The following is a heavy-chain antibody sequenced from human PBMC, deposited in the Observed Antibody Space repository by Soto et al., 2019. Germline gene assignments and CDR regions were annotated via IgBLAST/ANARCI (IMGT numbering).Heavy chain of an antibody. J-gene: IGHJ5*02. D-gene: IGHD6-19*01. CDR3: ARHYSSGSRNWFDP. CDR1: GGSINSSSYF. V-gene: IGHV4-39*01. CDR2: IYYSGST. Sequence: SETLSLTCSVSGGSINSSSYFWGWVRQPPGKGLEWIGSIYYSGSTYYNPSLRSRVTISVDTSKNQFSLKLSSVTAADTAVFYRARHYSSGSRNWFDPWGQGTLVTVSS.